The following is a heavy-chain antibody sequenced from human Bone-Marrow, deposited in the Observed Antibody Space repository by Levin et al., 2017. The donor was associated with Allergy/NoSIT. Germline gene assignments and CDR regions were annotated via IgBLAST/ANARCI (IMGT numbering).Heavy chain of an antibody. CDR2: MYDSGTT. D-gene: IGHD4-17*01. V-gene: IGHV4-39*01. CDR1: GGSISSSSDY. CDR3: ATSDGVLSPFFFDY. J-gene: IGHJ4*02. Sequence: SSETLSLTCTVSGGSISSSSDYWGWIRQPPGTGLEWIANMYDSGTTYYNPSLKSRVTISVDTSKNQFSLKMTSVTAADTAVYYCATSDGVLSPFFFDYWGQGTLVTVSS.